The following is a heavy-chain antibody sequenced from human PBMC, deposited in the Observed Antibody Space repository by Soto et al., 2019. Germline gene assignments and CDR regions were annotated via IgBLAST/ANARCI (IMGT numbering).Heavy chain of an antibody. J-gene: IGHJ4*02. CDR1: GXTFSSYS. CDR3: AKVRSTTIFDVVSLFDY. D-gene: IGHD3-3*01. Sequence: GSLRLSCAASGXTFSSYSMSWVRQAPGKGLECVSTISGSGGTTYYADSVKCRLTISRYNSKNTLYLQMNSLRDEDTAVYYCAKVRSTTIFDVVSLFDYWGQGTLVTVS. V-gene: IGHV3-23*01. CDR2: ISGSGGTT.